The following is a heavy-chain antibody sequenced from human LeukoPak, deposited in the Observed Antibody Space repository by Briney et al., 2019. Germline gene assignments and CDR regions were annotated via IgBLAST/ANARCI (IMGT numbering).Heavy chain of an antibody. D-gene: IGHD4-17*01. CDR2: ISYDGSNK. CDR1: GFTFSSYA. CDR3: AREDDATVTEYFDY. V-gene: IGHV3-30-3*01. Sequence: GGSLRLSCAASGFTFSSYAMHWVRQAPGKGLEWVAVISYDGSNKYYADSVKGRFTISRDNSKNTLYLQMNSLRAEDTAVYYCAREDDATVTEYFDYWGQGTLVTVSS. J-gene: IGHJ4*02.